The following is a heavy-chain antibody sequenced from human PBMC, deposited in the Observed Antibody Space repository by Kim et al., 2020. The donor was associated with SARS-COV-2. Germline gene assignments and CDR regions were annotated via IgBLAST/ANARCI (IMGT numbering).Heavy chain of an antibody. CDR1: GYSFTSYW. Sequence: GESLKISCKGSGYSFTSYWIGWVRQMPGKGLEWMGIIYPGDSDTRYSPSFQGQVTISADKSISTAYLQWSSLKASDTAMYYCARPYYYDSSGYPSWYFDYWGQGTLVTVSS. D-gene: IGHD3-22*01. V-gene: IGHV5-51*01. J-gene: IGHJ4*02. CDR3: ARPYYYDSSGYPSWYFDY. CDR2: IYPGDSDT.